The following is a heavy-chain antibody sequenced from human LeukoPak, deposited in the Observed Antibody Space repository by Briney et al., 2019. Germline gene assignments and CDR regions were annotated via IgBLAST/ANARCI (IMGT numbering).Heavy chain of an antibody. CDR2: MNPNSGGT. D-gene: IGHD6-13*01. CDR1: GYTFTSYD. Sequence: ASVKVSCKASGYTFTSYDINWVRQATGQGLEWMGWMNPNSGGTNYAQKFQGRVTMTRDTSISTAYMELSRLRSDDTAVYYCARDRTRGGSWYPYYYYYMDVWGKGTTVTISS. V-gene: IGHV1-2*02. J-gene: IGHJ6*03. CDR3: ARDRTRGGSWYPYYYYYMDV.